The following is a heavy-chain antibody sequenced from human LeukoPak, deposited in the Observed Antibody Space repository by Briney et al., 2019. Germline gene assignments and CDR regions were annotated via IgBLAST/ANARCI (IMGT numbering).Heavy chain of an antibody. J-gene: IGHJ6*03. CDR2: ISNGGDNT. CDR3: ARGSPYSSSWPQGGYYYMDV. D-gene: IGHD6-13*01. Sequence: GGSLRLSCAASGFTSSIFGMSWVRQAPGKGLEWVSGISNGGDNTYYADSVKGRFTISRDNSKNTLYLQMNSLRAEDTAVYYCARGSPYSSSWPQGGYYYMDVWGKGTTVTVSS. CDR1: GFTSSIFG. V-gene: IGHV3-23*01.